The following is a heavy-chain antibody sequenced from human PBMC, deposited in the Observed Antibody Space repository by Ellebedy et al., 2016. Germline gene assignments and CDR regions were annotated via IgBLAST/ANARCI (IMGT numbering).Heavy chain of an antibody. J-gene: IGHJ4*02. CDR1: GFTFSSYG. CDR2: ISYDGSNK. CDR3: AKDRVFGADY. Sequence: GESLKISXATSGFTFSSYGMHWVRQAPGKGLEWVAVISYDGSNKYYADSVKGRFTISRDNSKNTLYLQMNSLRAEDTAVYYCAKDRVFGADYWGQGTLVTVSS. D-gene: IGHD6-13*01. V-gene: IGHV3-30*18.